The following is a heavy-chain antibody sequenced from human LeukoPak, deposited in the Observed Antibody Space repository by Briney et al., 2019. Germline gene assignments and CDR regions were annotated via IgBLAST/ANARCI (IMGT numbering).Heavy chain of an antibody. CDR3: ARDRDDFWSGYYAKPNYYMDV. J-gene: IGHJ6*03. CDR2: VNPNSGGT. CDR1: EYTFTDYY. D-gene: IGHD3-3*01. Sequence: ASVKVSCKASEYTFTDYYMHWVRQAPGQGLEWMGWVNPNSGGTNYAQKFQGRVTMTRDTSISTAYMELSRLRSDDTAVYYCARDRDDFWSGYYAKPNYYMDVWGKGTTVTVSS. V-gene: IGHV1-2*02.